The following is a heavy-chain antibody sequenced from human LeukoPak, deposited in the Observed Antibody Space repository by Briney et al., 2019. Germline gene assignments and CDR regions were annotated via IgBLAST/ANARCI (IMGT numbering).Heavy chain of an antibody. CDR3: ARPLHYGSGTYYNNFAYYYYYGMDV. J-gene: IGHJ6*02. CDR1: GGTFSSYA. V-gene: IGHV1-18*01. D-gene: IGHD3-10*01. CDR2: ISAYNGNT. Sequence: GASVKVSCKASGGTFSSYAISWVRQAPGQGLEWMGWISAYNGNTNYAQKLQGRVTMTTDTSTSTAYMELRSLRSDDTAVYYCARPLHYGSGTYYNNFAYYYYYGMDVWGQGTTVTVSS.